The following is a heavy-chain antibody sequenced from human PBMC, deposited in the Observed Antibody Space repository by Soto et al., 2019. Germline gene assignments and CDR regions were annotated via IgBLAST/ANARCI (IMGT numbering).Heavy chain of an antibody. V-gene: IGHV3-64*01. CDR1: GFTFSSYA. CDR3: ARGPGYYFDY. Sequence: GGSLRLSCAASGFTFSSYAMHWVRQAPGKGLEYVSAISSNGDSTYYANSVKGRFTISRDNSKNTLYLQMGSLRAEDMAVYYCARGPGYYFDYWGQGTLVTVSS. CDR2: ISSNGDST. J-gene: IGHJ4*02.